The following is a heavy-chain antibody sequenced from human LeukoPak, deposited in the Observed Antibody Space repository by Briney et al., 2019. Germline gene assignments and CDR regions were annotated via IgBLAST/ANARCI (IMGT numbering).Heavy chain of an antibody. J-gene: IGHJ4*02. CDR2: ISDSGGTT. V-gene: IGHV3-23*01. CDR1: GFTFSSLA. D-gene: IGHD6-19*01. Sequence: GGSLRLSCAASGFTFSSLAMXXXRQAPGKGXXXXXVISDSGGTTYYADSVKGRFTISRDNSRNTLYLQMNSLRVEDTAVYYCAKDARRSSGWYFFDHWGQGTLVTVSS. CDR3: AKDARRSSGWYFFDH.